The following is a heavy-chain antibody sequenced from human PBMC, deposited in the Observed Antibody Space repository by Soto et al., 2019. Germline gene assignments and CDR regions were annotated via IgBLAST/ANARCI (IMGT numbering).Heavy chain of an antibody. CDR1: GYTITSYG. CDR2: ISAYNGNT. J-gene: IGHJ6*02. Sequence: ASVKVSCKASGYTITSYGSSWVRQAPGQGLEWMGWISAYNGNTNYAQKLQGRVTMTTDTSTSTAYMELRSLRSDDTAVYYCARENYDFWSGLGYYYGMDVWGQGTTVTVSS. CDR3: ARENYDFWSGLGYYYGMDV. D-gene: IGHD3-3*01. V-gene: IGHV1-18*04.